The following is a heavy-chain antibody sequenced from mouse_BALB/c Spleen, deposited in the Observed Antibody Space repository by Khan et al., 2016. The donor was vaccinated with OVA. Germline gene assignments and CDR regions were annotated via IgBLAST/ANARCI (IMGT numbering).Heavy chain of an antibody. J-gene: IGHJ4*01. CDR2: INSGGST. CDR1: GFTFSSYA. V-gene: IGHV5-6-5*01. CDR3: TRLVDY. Sequence: EVELVESGGGLVKPGGSLKLSCAASGFTFSSYAVSWIRQTPEKRLAWVASINSGGSTYYPDRVKGRFTISRDAPRNILYLQMSSLRSEDTAMYYCTRLVDYWGQGTSVTVSS.